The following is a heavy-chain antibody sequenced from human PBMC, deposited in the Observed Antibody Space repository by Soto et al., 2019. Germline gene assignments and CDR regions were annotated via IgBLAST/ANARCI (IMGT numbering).Heavy chain of an antibody. Sequence: PSETLSLTCTVSGGSLSPNYWSWIRQPPGKGLEWIGYIYYGGTTTNNPSLNSRVATSIDTSKNQFSLTLSSVTAADTAVYYCARARGARYFDYWGQGTLVTVSS. V-gene: IGHV4-59*08. CDR2: IYYGGTT. CDR1: GGSLSPNY. D-gene: IGHD2-15*01. CDR3: ARARGARYFDY. J-gene: IGHJ4*02.